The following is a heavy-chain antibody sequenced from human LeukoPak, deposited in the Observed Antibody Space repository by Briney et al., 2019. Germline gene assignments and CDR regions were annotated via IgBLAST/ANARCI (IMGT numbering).Heavy chain of an antibody. V-gene: IGHV1-46*01. CDR2: INPSGGST. J-gene: IGHJ4*02. CDR1: GYTFTSYY. CDR3: ASQLHSSGYYYGY. D-gene: IGHD3-22*01. Sequence: ASVKVSCTASGYTFTSYYIHWVRQAPGQGLEWMGIINPSGGSTSYAQKFQGRVTMTRDTSTSTVYMELSSLRSEDTAAYYCASQLHSSGYYYGYWGQGTLVTVSS.